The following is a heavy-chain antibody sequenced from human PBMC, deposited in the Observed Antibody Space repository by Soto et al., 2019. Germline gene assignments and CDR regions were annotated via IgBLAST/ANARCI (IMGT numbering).Heavy chain of an antibody. Sequence: QPGGSLRLSCEASGFTFRSHDMSWVRQAPGKELEWVATISGSGSNTHYTDSVKGRFIISKDNAKNTMYLQMDSLRAEDTAVYYCARDKVVGRTLTTHYYYGLDVWGQGTSVTVSS. CDR3: ARDKVVGRTLTTHYYYGLDV. V-gene: IGHV3-23*01. J-gene: IGHJ6*02. CDR2: ISGSGSNT. CDR1: GFTFRSHD. D-gene: IGHD2-15*01.